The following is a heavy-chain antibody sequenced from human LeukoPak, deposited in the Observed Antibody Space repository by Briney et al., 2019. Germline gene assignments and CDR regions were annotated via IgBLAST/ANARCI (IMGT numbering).Heavy chain of an antibody. CDR1: GYIFTGYY. Sequence: ASVKVSCKASGYIFTGYYMHWVRQAPGQGLEWMGWINPNSGDTNYAQKFQGRVTMTRDTSTGTVYMEVNALRSDDTAVYYCARTLYIASAPGGFDYWGQGTLVTVSS. J-gene: IGHJ4*02. CDR2: INPNSGDT. CDR3: ARTLYIASAPGGFDY. V-gene: IGHV1-2*02. D-gene: IGHD3-16*01.